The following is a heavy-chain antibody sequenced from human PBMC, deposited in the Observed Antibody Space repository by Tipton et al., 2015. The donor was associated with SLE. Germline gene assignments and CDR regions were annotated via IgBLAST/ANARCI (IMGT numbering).Heavy chain of an antibody. D-gene: IGHD3-9*01. CDR3: AREGYFDSDSLHI. Sequence: QLVQSGAEVKKPGSSVRVSCKASGGTFSSYVFSWVRQAPGQGLEWMGGIIPTFGAANYAQQFQGRVTLTTEESTSTAYMELSSLRSEDTAVYYCAREGYFDSDSLHIWGQGTMVTVSA. J-gene: IGHJ3*02. V-gene: IGHV1-69*05. CDR2: IIPTFGAA. CDR1: GGTFSSYV.